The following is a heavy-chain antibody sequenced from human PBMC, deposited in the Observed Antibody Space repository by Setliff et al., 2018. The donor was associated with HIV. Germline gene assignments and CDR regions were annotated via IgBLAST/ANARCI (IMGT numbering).Heavy chain of an antibody. D-gene: IGHD3-22*01. CDR3: ARHSITLVVGVPERDDAFDI. V-gene: IGHV4-59*08. J-gene: IGHJ3*02. CDR2: IFYSGST. CDR1: GGSITSYY. Sequence: SETLSLTCTVSGGSITSYYWSWIRQPPGKGLEWIGYIFYSGSTYYSPSLKSRLTISVDTSKNQFSLKLSSVTAADTAVYYCARHSITLVVGVPERDDAFDIWGQGTMVTVSS.